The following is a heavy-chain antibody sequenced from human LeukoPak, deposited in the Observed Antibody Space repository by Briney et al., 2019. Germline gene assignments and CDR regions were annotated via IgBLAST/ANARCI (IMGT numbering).Heavy chain of an antibody. Sequence: PGGSLRLSCAASGFTFSSYAMSWVRQAPGKGLEWVSAISGSGGSTYYADSVKGRFTISRDNSKNTLCLQMNSLRAEDTAVYYCAKDGFCGGDCYYSNWGQGTLVTVSS. CDR3: AKDGFCGGDCYYSN. CDR2: ISGSGGST. V-gene: IGHV3-23*01. CDR1: GFTFSSYA. J-gene: IGHJ4*02. D-gene: IGHD2-21*02.